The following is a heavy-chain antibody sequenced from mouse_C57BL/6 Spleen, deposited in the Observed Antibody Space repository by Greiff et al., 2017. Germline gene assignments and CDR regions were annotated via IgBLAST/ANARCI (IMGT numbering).Heavy chain of an antibody. Sequence: QVQLQQSGPELVKPGASVKISCKASGYAFSSSWMNWVKQRPGKGLEWIGRIYPGDGDTNYNGKFKGKATLTADKSSSTAYMQLSSLTSEDSAVYFCARDYSGAMDYWGQGTSVTVSS. CDR1: GYAFSSSW. D-gene: IGHD2-12*01. J-gene: IGHJ4*01. CDR3: ARDYSGAMDY. CDR2: IYPGDGDT. V-gene: IGHV1-82*01.